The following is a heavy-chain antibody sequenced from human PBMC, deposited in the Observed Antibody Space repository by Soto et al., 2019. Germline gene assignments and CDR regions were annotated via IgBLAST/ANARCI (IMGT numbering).Heavy chain of an antibody. D-gene: IGHD6-19*01. CDR2: INHSGST. V-gene: IGHV4-34*01. Sequence: SETLSLTCAVYGGSFSGYYWSWIRQPPGKGLEWIGEINHSGSTNYNPSLKSRVTISVDTSKNQFSLKLSSVTAADTAVYYCARGASIAVAGVYYYYGMDVWGQGTTVT. CDR1: GGSFSGYY. CDR3: ARGASIAVAGVYYYYGMDV. J-gene: IGHJ6*02.